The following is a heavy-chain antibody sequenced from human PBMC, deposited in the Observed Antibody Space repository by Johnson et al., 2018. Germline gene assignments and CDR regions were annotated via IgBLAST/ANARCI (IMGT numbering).Heavy chain of an antibody. V-gene: IGHV3-9*01. CDR2: ISWNSGTI. CDR3: ATDYYGSGSSTLYYYYYYMDV. D-gene: IGHD3-10*01. CDR1: GFTFDDYA. J-gene: IGHJ6*03. Sequence: VQLVQSGGGLVQPGRSLRLSCAASGFTFDDYAMHWVRQAPGKGLEWVSGISWNSGTIGYVDSVKGRFTTSRDNAKNSLYLQMKSLRAEDTGVYYCATDYYGSGSSTLYYYYYYMDVWGKGTTVTVSS.